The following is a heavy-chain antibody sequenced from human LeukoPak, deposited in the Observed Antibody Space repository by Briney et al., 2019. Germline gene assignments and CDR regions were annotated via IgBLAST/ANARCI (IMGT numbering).Heavy chain of an antibody. CDR2: MSYDGHTK. V-gene: IGHV3-30-3*01. CDR1: GFTSSSYP. CDR3: AREDYSYGLGAFDY. J-gene: IGHJ4*02. D-gene: IGHD5-18*01. Sequence: QPGGSLRLSCAASGFTSSSYPLHWVRQGPGRGLEWLAVMSYDGHTKFYADSVKGRFTVSRDYSKNMLYLQMNNLRAEDTAVYFCAREDYSYGLGAFDYWGQGTLVTVSS.